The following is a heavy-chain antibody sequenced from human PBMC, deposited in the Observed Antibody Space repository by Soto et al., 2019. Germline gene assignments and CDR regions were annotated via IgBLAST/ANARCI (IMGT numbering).Heavy chain of an antibody. CDR3: ARDLVGWLRLGYYFDY. D-gene: IGHD5-12*01. J-gene: IGHJ4*02. V-gene: IGHV3-30-3*01. Sequence: GGSLRLSCAASGFTFSSYAMHWVRQAPGKGLEWVAVISYDGSNKYYADSVKGRFTISRDNSKNTLYLQMNSLRAEDTAVYYCARDLVGWLRLGYYFDYWGQGTLVTVSS. CDR2: ISYDGSNK. CDR1: GFTFSSYA.